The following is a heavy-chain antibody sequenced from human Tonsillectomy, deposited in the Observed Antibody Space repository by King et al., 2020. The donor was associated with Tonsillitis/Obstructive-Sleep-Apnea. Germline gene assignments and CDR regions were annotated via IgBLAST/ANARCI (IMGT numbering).Heavy chain of an antibody. V-gene: IGHV1-2*06. CDR3: GGAAPVIHIDS. J-gene: IGHJ4*02. CDR1: GYRFNDYY. Sequence: VQLVESGTEVKKPGASVTVSCKTSGYRFNDYYVQWVRLTPGQGLEWMGRVDPQTGGTNFAQKFQGRVTMTSDTSIRTAFMELSSLTSDDTAVYYCGGAAPVIHIDSWGQGTLVTVSS. CDR2: VDPQTGGT.